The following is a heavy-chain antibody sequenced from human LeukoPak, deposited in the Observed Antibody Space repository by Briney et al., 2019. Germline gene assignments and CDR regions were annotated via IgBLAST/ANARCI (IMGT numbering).Heavy chain of an antibody. CDR1: GGSISSYY. V-gene: IGHV4-30-4*01. J-gene: IGHJ3*02. D-gene: IGHD2-2*01. CDR2: IYYSGST. Sequence: SETLSLTCTVSGGSISSYYWSWIRQPPGKGLEWIGYIYYSGSTYYNPSLKSRVTISVDTSKNQFSLKLSSVTAADTAVYYCARRGVVLAAIQAFDIWGQGTMVTVSS. CDR3: ARRGVVLAAIQAFDI.